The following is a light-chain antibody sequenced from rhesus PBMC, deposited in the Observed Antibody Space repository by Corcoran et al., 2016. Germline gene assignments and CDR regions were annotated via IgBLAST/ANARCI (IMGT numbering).Light chain of an antibody. Sequence: DIQLTQSPSSLSASVGDRVTITCRASQGISRDIAWYQQKSGKALNLLIYDASTLQTGVTSRFSGRGSATAFSLPLSSLQPYDVAASYCQQRNSFPLTFGPGTKVDIK. J-gene: IGKJ1*01. V-gene: IGKV1-38*01. CDR2: DAS. CDR1: QGISRD. CDR3: QQRNSFPLT.